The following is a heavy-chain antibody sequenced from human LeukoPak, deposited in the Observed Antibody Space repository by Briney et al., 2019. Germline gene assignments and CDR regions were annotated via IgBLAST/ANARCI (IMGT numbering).Heavy chain of an antibody. CDR2: INTSGGST. V-gene: IGHV1-46*01. CDR3: AREEYYYGSGSYYRQSNLFDP. Sequence: ASVKVSCKASGYTFTGYYMQWVRQAPGQGLEWMGIINTSGGSTSYAQKFQGRVTMTTDTSTSTAYMELRSLRSDDTAVYYCAREEYYYGSGSYYRQSNLFDPWGQGTLVTVSS. D-gene: IGHD3-10*01. J-gene: IGHJ5*02. CDR1: GYTFTGYY.